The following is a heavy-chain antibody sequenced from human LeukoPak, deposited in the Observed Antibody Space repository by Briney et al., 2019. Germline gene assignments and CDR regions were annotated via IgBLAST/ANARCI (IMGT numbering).Heavy chain of an antibody. V-gene: IGHV4-39*07. Sequence: KTSETLSLTCTVSGGSISNSSYYWGWIRQPPGKGLEWIGSIYHSGRTYYNPSLKSRVTISVDTSKNQFSLKLSSVTAADTAVYYCARGSSSWYAWFDPWGQGTLVTVSS. CDR2: IYHSGRT. J-gene: IGHJ5*02. D-gene: IGHD6-13*01. CDR1: GGSISNSSYY. CDR3: ARGSSSWYAWFDP.